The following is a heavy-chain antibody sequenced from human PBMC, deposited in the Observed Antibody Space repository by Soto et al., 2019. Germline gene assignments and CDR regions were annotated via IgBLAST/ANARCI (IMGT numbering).Heavy chain of an antibody. Sequence: QVQLQQSEPGLVKPSQTLSLTCAISGDSVSSSSVTWNWIRQSPSRGLEWLGRTYYRSKWYNDYAESEKSRITINPDTSKNQVSLHLNSVTPEDTAVYYCVRLIGNSWLDFWGQGTLVPVSS. CDR3: VRLIGNSWLDF. D-gene: IGHD1-26*01. V-gene: IGHV6-1*01. CDR2: TYYRSKWYN. J-gene: IGHJ5*01. CDR1: GDSVSSSSVT.